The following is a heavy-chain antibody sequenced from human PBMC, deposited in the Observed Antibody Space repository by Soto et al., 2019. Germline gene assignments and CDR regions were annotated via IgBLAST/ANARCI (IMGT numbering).Heavy chain of an antibody. CDR2: IIPIFGTA. CDR1: GGTFSSYA. CDR3: ARTMYYYDSSGYSDY. J-gene: IGHJ4*02. D-gene: IGHD3-22*01. V-gene: IGHV1-69*13. Sequence: SVKVSCKASGGTFSSYAISWVRQAPGQGLEWMGGIIPIFGTANYAQKFQGRVTITADESTSTAYMELSSLRSEDTAVYCCARTMYYYDSSGYSDYWGQGTLVTVSS.